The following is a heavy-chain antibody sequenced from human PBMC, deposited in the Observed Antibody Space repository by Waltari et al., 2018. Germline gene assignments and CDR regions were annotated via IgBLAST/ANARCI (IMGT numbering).Heavy chain of an antibody. CDR2: IRSKAYGGTT. V-gene: IGHV3-49*03. Sequence: EVQLVESGGGLVQPGRSLRLSCTASGFTFGDYAMSWFRRAPGKGLEWVGFIRSKAYGGTTEYAASVKGRFTISRDDSKSIAYLQMNSLKTEDTAVYYCTRTPERQGFWFDPWGQGTLVTVSS. D-gene: IGHD1-1*01. J-gene: IGHJ5*02. CDR3: TRTPERQGFWFDP. CDR1: GFTFGDYA.